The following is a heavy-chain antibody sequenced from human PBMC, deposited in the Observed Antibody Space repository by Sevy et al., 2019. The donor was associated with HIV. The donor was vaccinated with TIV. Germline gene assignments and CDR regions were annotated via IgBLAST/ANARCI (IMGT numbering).Heavy chain of an antibody. CDR1: GFNFRNSW. Sequence: GGSLRLSCATFGFNFRNSWMAWVRQIPGKGLEWLAYISSSSRTIYYADSVEGRFTISRDNDKKSVFLQMNNLRDEDSATYYCARDVDTPFVRSFDSWGQGTLVTVSS. J-gene: IGHJ4*02. D-gene: IGHD5-18*01. CDR2: ISSSSRTI. V-gene: IGHV3-48*02. CDR3: ARDVDTPFVRSFDS.